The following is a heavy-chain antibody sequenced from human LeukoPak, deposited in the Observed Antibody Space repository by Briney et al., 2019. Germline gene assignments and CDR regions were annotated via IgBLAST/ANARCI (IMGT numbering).Heavy chain of an antibody. V-gene: IGHV3-53*01. CDR1: GFTVSSDY. Sequence: GGSLRLSCAASGFTVSSDYMSWVRQAPGKGLEWVSVVYSGGTTYYADSVKGRFTISRDNAKNSLYLQMNSLRDEDTAVYYCARVWGLAVAGGEIEYWGQGTLVTVSS. J-gene: IGHJ4*02. D-gene: IGHD6-13*01. CDR2: VYSGGTT. CDR3: ARVWGLAVAGGEIEY.